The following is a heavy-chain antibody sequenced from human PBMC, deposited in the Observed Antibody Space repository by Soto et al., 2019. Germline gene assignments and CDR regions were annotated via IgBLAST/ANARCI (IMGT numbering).Heavy chain of an antibody. V-gene: IGHV3-9*01. J-gene: IGHJ4*01. Sequence: GGSLRLSCAASGFTFDDYAMHRVRQAPGKGLEWVSGIRWNSGSIGYADSVKGRFTISRDNAKNSLYLQMNSLRTEDTALYYCAAAFLAAEIDFWGHGTLVTVSS. CDR3: AAAFLAAEIDF. CDR1: GFTFDDYA. D-gene: IGHD6-13*01. CDR2: IRWNSGSI.